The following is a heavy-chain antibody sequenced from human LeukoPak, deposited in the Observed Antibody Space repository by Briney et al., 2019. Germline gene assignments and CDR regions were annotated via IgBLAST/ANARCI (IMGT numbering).Heavy chain of an antibody. D-gene: IGHD3-10*01. J-gene: IGHJ4*02. V-gene: IGHV4-39*07. CDR1: GGSISSSSYY. CDR3: ARVDGYYGSGSYYNPYYFDY. Sequence: SETLSLTCTVSGGSISSSSYYWGWIRQPPGEGLEWIGSIYYSGSTYYNPSLKSRVTISVDTSKNQFSLKLSSVTAADTAVYYCARVDGYYGSGSYYNPYYFDYWGQGTLVTVSS. CDR2: IYYSGST.